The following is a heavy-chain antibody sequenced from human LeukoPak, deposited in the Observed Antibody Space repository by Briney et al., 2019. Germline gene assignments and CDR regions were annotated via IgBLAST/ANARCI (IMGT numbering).Heavy chain of an antibody. D-gene: IGHD3-22*01. V-gene: IGHV3-48*03. J-gene: IGHJ4*02. Sequence: GGSLRLSCAASGFTFSSYEMNWVRQAPGKGLEWVSYISSSGSTIYYADSVKGRFTISRDNAKNSLYLQMNSLRAEDTAVYYCAKEGFPDYYDSSGLDYWGQGTLVTVSS. CDR1: GFTFSSYE. CDR2: ISSSGSTI. CDR3: AKEGFPDYYDSSGLDY.